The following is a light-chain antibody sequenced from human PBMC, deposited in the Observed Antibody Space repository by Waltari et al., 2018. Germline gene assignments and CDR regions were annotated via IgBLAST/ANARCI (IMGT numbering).Light chain of an antibody. V-gene: IGLV3-10*01. Sequence: SYNLTQQPWVSVSPGQRARITCPGEDLPKKKAYWFQQNQGKSPVLIIYEDNKRPSGIPERFSGSSSWTVATLTISGAQVEDDSDYYCYSTDSSGNQRVIGGGTRLTVL. J-gene: IGLJ2*01. CDR2: EDN. CDR3: YSTDSSGNQRV. CDR1: DLPKKK.